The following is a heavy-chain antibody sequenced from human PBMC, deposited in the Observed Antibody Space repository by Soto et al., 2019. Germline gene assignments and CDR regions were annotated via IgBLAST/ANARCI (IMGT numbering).Heavy chain of an antibody. D-gene: IGHD3-22*01. Sequence: GGSLRLSCAASGFTFSSYAMSWVRQAPGKGLEWVSAISGSGGSTYYADSVKGRFTISRDNSKNTLYLQMNSLRAEDTAVYYCAKCWVSWDSSGYLFDYWGQGTLVTVSS. V-gene: IGHV3-23*01. CDR2: ISGSGGST. J-gene: IGHJ4*02. CDR1: GFTFSSYA. CDR3: AKCWVSWDSSGYLFDY.